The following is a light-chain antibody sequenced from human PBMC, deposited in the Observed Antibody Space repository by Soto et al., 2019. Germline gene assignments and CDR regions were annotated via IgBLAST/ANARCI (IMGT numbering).Light chain of an antibody. CDR2: KAS. V-gene: IGKV1-5*03. CDR3: QQYNTYLRT. J-gene: IGKJ2*01. Sequence: DIQMTQSPSTLSASVGDRVTITCRASQSISGWLAWYQQKPGKAPKLLIYKASSLESGVPSRFSGSGSGTEFTLTISGLQPDDFATYYCQQYNTYLRTFGQWTKLEIK. CDR1: QSISGW.